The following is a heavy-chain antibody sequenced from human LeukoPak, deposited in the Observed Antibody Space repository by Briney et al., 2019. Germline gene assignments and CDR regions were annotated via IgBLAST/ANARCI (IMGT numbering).Heavy chain of an antibody. V-gene: IGHV4-61*02. D-gene: IGHD2-15*01. CDR2: IYTSGST. J-gene: IGHJ6*02. Sequence: KSSQTLSLTCTVSGGSISSGSYYWSWIRQPAGKGLEWIGRIYTSGSTNYNPSLKSRVTISVDTSKNQFSLKLSSVTAADTAVYYCARHARYCSGGSCYPYYYYSMDVWGQGTTVTVSS. CDR3: ARHARYCSGGSCYPYYYYSMDV. CDR1: GGSISSGSYY.